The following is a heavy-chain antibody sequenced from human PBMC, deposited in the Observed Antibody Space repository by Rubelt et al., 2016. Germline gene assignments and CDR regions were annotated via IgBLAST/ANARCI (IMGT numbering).Heavy chain of an antibody. J-gene: IGHJ4*02. D-gene: IGHD6-19*01. V-gene: IGHV3-7*03. Sequence: GGSLRLSCAASGFTFSDHCMSWVRQAPGKELEWVANINQDGSEKKYVDSVKGRFTISRDNAKNTLYLQMYSLRAEDTAVYYCAKILGIPVAGPFWGQGTLVTVSS. CDR3: AKILGIPVAGPF. CDR2: INQDGSEK. CDR1: GFTFSDHC.